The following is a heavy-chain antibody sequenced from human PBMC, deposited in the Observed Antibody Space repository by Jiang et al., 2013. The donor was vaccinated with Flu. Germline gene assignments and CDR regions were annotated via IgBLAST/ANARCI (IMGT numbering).Heavy chain of an antibody. J-gene: IGHJ3*02. CDR3: AKDSAPHYYDSSGYSAFDI. V-gene: IGHV3-9*01. CDR1: GFTFDDYA. CDR2: ISWNSGSI. D-gene: IGHD3-22*01. Sequence: QLVESGGGLVQPGRSLRLSCAASGFTFDDYAMHWVRQAPGKGLEWVSGISWNSGSIGYADSVKGRFTISRDNAKNSLYLQMNSLRAEDTALYYCAKDSAPHYYDSSGYSAFDIWGQGTMVTVSS.